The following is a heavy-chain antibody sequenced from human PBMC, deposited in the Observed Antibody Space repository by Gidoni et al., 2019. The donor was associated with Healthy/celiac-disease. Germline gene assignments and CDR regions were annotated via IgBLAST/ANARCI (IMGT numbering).Heavy chain of an antibody. CDR2: ISYDGSNK. Sequence: QVQLVQSGGGLVQPGRSLRLFCAASGFTFISYGMHGVRQAPGKVLEWVAVISYDGSNKYYADSVKGRFTISRDNSKNTLYLQMNSLRAEDTAVYYCAKGGLKRYFDWLTLDYWGQGTLVTVSS. V-gene: IGHV3-30*18. CDR3: AKGGLKRYFDWLTLDY. CDR1: GFTFISYG. J-gene: IGHJ4*02. D-gene: IGHD3-9*01.